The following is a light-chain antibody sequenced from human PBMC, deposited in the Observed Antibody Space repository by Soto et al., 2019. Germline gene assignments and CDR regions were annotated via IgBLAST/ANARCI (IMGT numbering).Light chain of an antibody. CDR2: GNS. CDR1: SSNIGAGYD. J-gene: IGLJ1*01. Sequence: QSVLTQPPSVSGAPGQRGTISCTGSSSNIGAGYDVHWYQQLPGTAPKLLIYGNSNRPSGVPDRFSGSKSGTSASLAITGLQAEDEADYYCQSYDSSPSASYVFGTGTKVTVL. V-gene: IGLV1-40*01. CDR3: QSYDSSPSASYV.